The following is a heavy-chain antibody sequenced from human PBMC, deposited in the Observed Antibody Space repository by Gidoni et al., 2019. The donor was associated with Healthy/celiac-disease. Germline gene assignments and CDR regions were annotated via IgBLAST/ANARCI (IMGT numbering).Heavy chain of an antibody. V-gene: IGHV4-39*07. Sequence: QLQLQESGPGLVTPSATLSLPCTVSGGSLSSSTYYWGWIRQPPGKGLEWIGSIYYSGSTYYNPSLKSRVTISVDTSKNQFSLKLSSVTAADTAVYYCARAYCSSTSCYIWEGVSGYYFDYWGQGTLVTVSS. D-gene: IGHD2-2*01. J-gene: IGHJ4*02. CDR3: ARAYCSSTSCYIWEGVSGYYFDY. CDR2: IYYSGST. CDR1: GGSLSSSTYY.